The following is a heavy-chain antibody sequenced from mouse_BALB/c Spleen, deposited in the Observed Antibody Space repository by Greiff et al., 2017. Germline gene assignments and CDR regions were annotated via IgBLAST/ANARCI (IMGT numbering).Heavy chain of an antibody. D-gene: IGHD2-4*01. CDR1: GYTFTDYA. V-gene: IGHV1S137*01. CDR3: ARSYDYASDWPAY. Sequence: QVQLQQSGAELVRPGVSVKISCKGSGYTFTDYAMHWVKQSHAKSLEWIGVISTYYGDASYNQKFKGKATMTVVKSSSTAYMELARLTSEDSAISSCARSYDYASDWPAYWGQGTLVTVSA. CDR2: ISTYYGDA. J-gene: IGHJ3*01.